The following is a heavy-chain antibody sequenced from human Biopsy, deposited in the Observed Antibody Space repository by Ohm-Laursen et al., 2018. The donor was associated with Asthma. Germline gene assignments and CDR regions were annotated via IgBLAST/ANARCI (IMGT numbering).Heavy chain of an antibody. D-gene: IGHD2-2*01. CDR3: ARGGYCTSPTCPWGRYATDV. Sequence: GSLRLSCAASGFTFGDYWMSWVRQVPGKGLEWVANIKHDGSEKNHVDSLKGRFTISRDNAKNSLYLQMNGLRAEDTAVYYCARGGYCTSPTCPWGRYATDVWGQGTTVTVSS. J-gene: IGHJ6*02. CDR2: IKHDGSEK. V-gene: IGHV3-7*01. CDR1: GFTFGDYW.